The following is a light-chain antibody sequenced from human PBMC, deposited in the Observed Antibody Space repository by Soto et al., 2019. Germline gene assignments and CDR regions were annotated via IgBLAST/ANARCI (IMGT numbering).Light chain of an antibody. CDR3: GAWDDSLSGPA. CDR1: SSNIGSNY. V-gene: IGLV1-47*02. J-gene: IGLJ2*01. CDR2: SNN. Sequence: QSVLTQPPSASGTPGQRVTISFSGSSSNIGSNYVYWYQQLPGTAPKLLIYSNNHRPSGVPDRFSGSKSGTAASLAISGRRSEDEADYYCGAWDDSLSGPAFGGGTKLTVL.